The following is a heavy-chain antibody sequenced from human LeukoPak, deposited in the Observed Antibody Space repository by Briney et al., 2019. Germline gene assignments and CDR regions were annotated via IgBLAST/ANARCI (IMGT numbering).Heavy chain of an antibody. CDR2: INPNSGGT. CDR1: GYTFTSYG. J-gene: IGHJ6*03. D-gene: IGHD1-1*01. CDR3: ARDLANWTYDDYYYMDV. Sequence: ASVKVSCKASGYTFTSYGISWVRQAPGQGLEWMGWINPNSGGTNYAQKFQGRVTMTRDTSISTAYMELSKLRSDDTAVYYCARDLANWTYDDYYYMDVWGKGTTVTVSS. V-gene: IGHV1-2*02.